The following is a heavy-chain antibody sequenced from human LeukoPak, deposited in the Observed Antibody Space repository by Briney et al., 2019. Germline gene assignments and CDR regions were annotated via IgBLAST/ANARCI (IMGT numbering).Heavy chain of an antibody. CDR2: ISGSSSTI. CDR3: ATPFDY. Sequence: PGGSLRLPCAASGFTFSSYSMNWVRQAPGKGLEWVSYISGSSSTIYYADSVKGRFTISRDNAKNSLYLQMNSLRAEDTAVYYCATPFDYWGQGTLVTVSS. CDR1: GFTFSSYS. V-gene: IGHV3-48*01. J-gene: IGHJ4*02.